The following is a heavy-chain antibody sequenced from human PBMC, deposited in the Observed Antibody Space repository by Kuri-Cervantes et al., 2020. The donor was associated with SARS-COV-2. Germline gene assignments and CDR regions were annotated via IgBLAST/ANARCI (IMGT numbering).Heavy chain of an antibody. CDR2: INHSGST. Sequence: SETLSLTCAVYGGSFSGYYWSWIRQPPGKGLEWIGEINHSGSTNYNPSLKSRVTISVDTSKNQFSLKLSSVTAADTAVYYCARGDVVVVDDTSDYYGMDVWGQGNTV. CDR1: GGSFSGYY. V-gene: IGHV4-34*01. J-gene: IGHJ6*01. D-gene: IGHD2-15*01. CDR3: ARGDVVVVDDTSDYYGMDV.